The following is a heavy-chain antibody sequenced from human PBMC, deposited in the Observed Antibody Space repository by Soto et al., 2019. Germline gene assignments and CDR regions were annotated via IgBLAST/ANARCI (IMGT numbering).Heavy chain of an antibody. V-gene: IGHV4-59*08. J-gene: IGHJ4*02. CDR1: GGSISTYY. CDR2: IYFSGST. CDR3: ARHVGGPTYFDY. Sequence: SETLALTCTVSGGSISTYYWSWIRQPPGKGLEWIGYIYFSGSTNYNPSLKSRVTVSVDTSKNQFSLKLSSVTASDTAVYYCARHVGGPTYFDYWGQGTLVPVSS.